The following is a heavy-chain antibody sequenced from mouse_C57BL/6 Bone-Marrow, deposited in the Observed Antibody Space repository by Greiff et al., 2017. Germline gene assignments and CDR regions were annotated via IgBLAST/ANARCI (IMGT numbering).Heavy chain of an antibody. CDR3: ARWYNSNLFDY. CDR2: INPSSGYT. Sequence: QVQLQQSGAELAKPGASVKLSCKASGYTFTSYCMHWVKQRPGQGLEWIGYINPSSGYTKYNQKFKDKATLTADKSSSTASMQLSSLTYEDSAVYYYARWYNSNLFDYWGQGTTLTVSS. J-gene: IGHJ2*01. CDR1: GYTFTSYC. V-gene: IGHV1-7*01. D-gene: IGHD2-5*01.